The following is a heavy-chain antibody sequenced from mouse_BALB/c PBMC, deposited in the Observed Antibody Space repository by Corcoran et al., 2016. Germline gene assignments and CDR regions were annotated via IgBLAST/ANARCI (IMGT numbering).Heavy chain of an antibody. CDR2: ICYDGSN. D-gene: IGHD2-10*01. Sequence: DVQLQESGPGLVKPSQSLSLTCSVTGYSITSGYYWNWIRQFPGNKLEWMGYICYDGSNNYNPSLKNRISITRDTSKNQFFLKLNSVTTEDTATYYCARQAYLYAMDYWGQGTSVTVSS. CDR3: ARQAYLYAMDY. CDR1: GYSITSGYY. V-gene: IGHV3-6*02. J-gene: IGHJ4*01.